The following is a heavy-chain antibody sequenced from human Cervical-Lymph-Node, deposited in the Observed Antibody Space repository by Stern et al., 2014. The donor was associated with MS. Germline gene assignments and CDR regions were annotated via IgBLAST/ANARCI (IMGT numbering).Heavy chain of an antibody. Sequence: EVQLVESGGGLVQPGGSLRLSCAASGFSFSDFYMDWVRQAPGKGLEWVGRSRNKAKSYTTDYAASVKGRFTISRDDSKTSLYLQMNSLKTEDTAVYYCSRDSSGDYWGPGTLVTVPS. CDR1: GFSFSDFY. CDR3: SRDSSGDY. V-gene: IGHV3-72*01. J-gene: IGHJ4*02. CDR2: SRNKAKSYTT.